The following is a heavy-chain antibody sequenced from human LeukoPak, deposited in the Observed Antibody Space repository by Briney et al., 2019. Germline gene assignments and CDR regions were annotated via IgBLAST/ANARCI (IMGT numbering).Heavy chain of an antibody. CDR2: IWYDGSNK. Sequence: TGGSLRLSCAASGFTFSSYGMHWVRQAPGKGLEWVAVIWYDGSNKYYADSVKGRFTISRDNSKNTLYLQMNSLRAEDTAVYYCARDSVAVAGFDYWGQGTLVTVSS. V-gene: IGHV3-33*08. D-gene: IGHD6-19*01. CDR3: ARDSVAVAGFDY. CDR1: GFTFSSYG. J-gene: IGHJ4*02.